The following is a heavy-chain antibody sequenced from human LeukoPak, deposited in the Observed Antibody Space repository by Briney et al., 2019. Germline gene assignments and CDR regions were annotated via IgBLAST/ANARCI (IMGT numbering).Heavy chain of an antibody. V-gene: IGHV4-59*08. D-gene: IGHD1-14*01. CDR2: IYYSGNT. CDR1: GGSISSYY. CDR3: ARRGSGASLEYYFDL. Sequence: SSETLSLTCTVSGGSISSYYWSWIRQPPGKGLKYLGYIYYSGNTNSNPSLNSRVTISVDTSKNQFSLKLSSVTAADTAVYYCARRGSGASLEYYFDLWGRGTLVTVSS. J-gene: IGHJ2*01.